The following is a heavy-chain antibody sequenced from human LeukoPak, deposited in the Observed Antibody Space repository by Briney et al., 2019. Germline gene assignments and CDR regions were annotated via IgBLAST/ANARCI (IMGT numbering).Heavy chain of an antibody. D-gene: IGHD1-26*01. CDR1: GFTFSSYS. V-gene: IGHV3-21*01. J-gene: IGHJ4*02. CDR3: AREEWELPGD. CDR2: ISSSSSYI. Sequence: GGSLRLSCAASGFTFSSYSMNWVRQAPGKGLEWVSSISSSSSYIYYADSVKGRFTISRDNAENSLYLQMNSLRAEDTAVYYCAREEWELPGDWGQGTLATVSS.